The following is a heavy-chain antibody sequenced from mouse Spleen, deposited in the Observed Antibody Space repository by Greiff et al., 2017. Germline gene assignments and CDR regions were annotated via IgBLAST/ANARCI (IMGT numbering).Heavy chain of an antibody. D-gene: IGHD1-1*01. J-gene: IGHJ3*01. CDR3: ASNYYGSSYGFAY. V-gene: IGHV2-6-7*01. CDR2: IWGDGST. Sequence: VQLVESGPGLVAPSQSLSITCTISGFSLTSYGVHWVRQPPGKGLEWLGMIWGDGSTDYNSALKSRLSISKDNSKSQVFLKMNSLQTDDTARYYCASNYYGSSYGFAYWGQGTLVTVSA. CDR1: GFSLTSYG.